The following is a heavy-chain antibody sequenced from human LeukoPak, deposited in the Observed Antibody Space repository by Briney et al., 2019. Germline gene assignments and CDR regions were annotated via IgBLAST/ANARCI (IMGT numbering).Heavy chain of an antibody. V-gene: IGHV1-2*02. CDR3: ARDLAVAGTMVEFDY. CDR1: GYTFTGNY. D-gene: IGHD6-19*01. J-gene: IGHJ4*02. CDR2: INPNSGGT. Sequence: ASVKVSCKASGYTFTGNYMHWVRQAPGQGLEWMGWINPNSGGTNYTQKFQGRVTMTRDTSISAAYMELSRLRSDDTAVYYCARDLAVAGTMVEFDYWGQGTLVTVSS.